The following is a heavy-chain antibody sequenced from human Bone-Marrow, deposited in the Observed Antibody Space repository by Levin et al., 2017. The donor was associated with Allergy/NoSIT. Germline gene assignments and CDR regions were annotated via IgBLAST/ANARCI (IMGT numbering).Heavy chain of an antibody. J-gene: IGHJ4*02. Sequence: LSLTCTVSGGSISSGGYYWSWIRQHPGKGLEWIGYIYYSGSTYYNPSLKSRVTISVDTSKNQFSLKLSSVTAADTAVYYCARVAMSSSGPTAGYFDYWGQGTLVTVSS. CDR3: ARVAMSSSGPTAGYFDY. CDR2: IYYSGST. CDR1: GGSISSGGYY. D-gene: IGHD3-22*01. V-gene: IGHV4-31*03.